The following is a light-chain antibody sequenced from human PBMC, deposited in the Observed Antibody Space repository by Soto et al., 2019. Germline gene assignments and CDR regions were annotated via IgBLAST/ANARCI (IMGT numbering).Light chain of an antibody. Sequence: IQVTPSPSSLSASVGDRVTINFRASQSISYRLAWYQQKPGKAPKLLIYDVSSLESGVPSRFSGSGFGTEFTLTINSLQPDDFATYYCQQYNTYSTFGQGTKVDI. J-gene: IGKJ1*01. CDR3: QQYNTYST. CDR1: QSISYR. V-gene: IGKV1-5*01. CDR2: DVS.